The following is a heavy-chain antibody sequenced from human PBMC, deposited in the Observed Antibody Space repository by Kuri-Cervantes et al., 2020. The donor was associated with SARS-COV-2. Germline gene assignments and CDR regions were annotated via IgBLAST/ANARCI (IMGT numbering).Heavy chain of an antibody. D-gene: IGHD3-22*01. CDR2: ISYDGSAR. CDR3: ARQLDYYDSSGYYYYYYYGMDV. V-gene: IGHV3-30*03. CDR1: GSPFDTYG. Sequence: GESLKISCAASGSPFDTYGIHRVRQAPGKGLEWVAVISYDGSARYYADSVKGRFTISRDNSKNTLYLQLNSLTPEDTAVYYCARQLDYYDSSGYYYYYYYGMDVWGQGTTVTVSS. J-gene: IGHJ6*02.